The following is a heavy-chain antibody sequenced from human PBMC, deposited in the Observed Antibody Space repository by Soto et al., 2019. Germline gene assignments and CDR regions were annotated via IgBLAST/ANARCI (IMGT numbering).Heavy chain of an antibody. J-gene: IGHJ4*02. CDR3: TMVRGVDVFDY. D-gene: IGHD3-10*01. Sequence: GGSLRLSCTASGFTFGDYAMSWVRQAPGKGLEWVGFIRSKAYGGTTEYAASVKGRFTISRDDSKSIAYLQMNSLKTEDTAVYYCTMVRGVDVFDYWGQGTLVTVSS. CDR2: IRSKAYGGTT. V-gene: IGHV3-49*04. CDR1: GFTFGDYA.